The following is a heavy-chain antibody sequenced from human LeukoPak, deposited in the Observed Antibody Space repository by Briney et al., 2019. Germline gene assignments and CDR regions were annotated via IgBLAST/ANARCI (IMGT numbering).Heavy chain of an antibody. CDR1: GFTFSSYT. CDR2: MSSSSSYI. Sequence: GGSLRLSCAAPGFTFSSYTISWVRQAPGKGLEWVSSMSSSSSYISYADSLKGRFTISRDNAKNSVFPQMNSLRAEDTAVYYCAELGITMIGGVWGKGTTVTISS. V-gene: IGHV3-21*01. D-gene: IGHD3-10*02. J-gene: IGHJ6*04. CDR3: AELGITMIGGV.